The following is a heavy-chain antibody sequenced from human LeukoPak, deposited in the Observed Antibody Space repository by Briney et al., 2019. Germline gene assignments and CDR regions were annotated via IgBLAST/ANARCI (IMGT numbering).Heavy chain of an antibody. CDR3: ARDIQLFPFDY. D-gene: IGHD2-21*01. Sequence: ASVKVSCKASGYTFTSYYMHWVRQAPGQGLEWMGWVNPDTGDTRYAQIFQGRVTMTRDTPISTAYMELRSLRSDDTAVYYCARDIQLFPFDYWGQGTLVTVSS. J-gene: IGHJ4*02. CDR2: VNPDTGDT. CDR1: GYTFTSYY. V-gene: IGHV1-2*02.